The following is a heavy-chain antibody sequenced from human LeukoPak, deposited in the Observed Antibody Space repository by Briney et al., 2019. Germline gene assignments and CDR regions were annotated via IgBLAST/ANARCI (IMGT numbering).Heavy chain of an antibody. D-gene: IGHD3-9*01. Sequence: SETLSLTCTVSGVSISSSNPYWGWIRQPPGQGLEWIGNIYYTGSTYFNPSLKSRVTISVDTSKNQFSLKLSSVTAADTAVYFCARLNVFTGAASNWFGPWGQGTLVTVSS. CDR2: IYYTGST. CDR1: GVSISSSNPY. CDR3: ARLNVFTGAASNWFGP. V-gene: IGHV4-39*07. J-gene: IGHJ5*02.